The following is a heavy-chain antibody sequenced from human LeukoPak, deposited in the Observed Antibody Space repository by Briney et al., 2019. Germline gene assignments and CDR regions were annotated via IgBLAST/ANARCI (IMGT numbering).Heavy chain of an antibody. CDR1: GGSISSGGYY. Sequence: SETLSLTCTVSGGSISSGGYYWSWIHQHPGKGLEWIGYIYYSGSTYYNPSLKSRVTISVDTSKNQFSLKLSSVTAADTAVYYCARASGYCSGGSCPHTNFDYWGQGTLVTVSS. V-gene: IGHV4-31*03. J-gene: IGHJ4*02. D-gene: IGHD2-15*01. CDR3: ARASGYCSGGSCPHTNFDY. CDR2: IYYSGST.